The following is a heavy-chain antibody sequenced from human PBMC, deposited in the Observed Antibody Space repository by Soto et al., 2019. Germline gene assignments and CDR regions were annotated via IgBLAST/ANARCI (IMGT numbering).Heavy chain of an antibody. CDR1: GFTFSSYW. D-gene: IGHD6-13*01. CDR2: IKQDGSDK. J-gene: IGHJ3*02. CDR3: ARRTPGSSWSGFDI. Sequence: GGSLRLSCAASGFTFSSYWMNLVRRAPGKGLEWVANIKQDGSDKYYVDSVKGRFTISRDNAKNSLYLQMNSLRAEDTAVYYCARRTPGSSWSGFDIWGQGAMVTVSS. V-gene: IGHV3-7*04.